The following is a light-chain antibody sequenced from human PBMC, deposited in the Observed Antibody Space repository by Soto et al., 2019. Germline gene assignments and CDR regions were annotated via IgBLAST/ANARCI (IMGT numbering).Light chain of an antibody. J-gene: IGLJ2*01. CDR3: SSYRSTNTLV. CDR1: SSDIGNYNY. CDR2: DVT. V-gene: IGLV2-14*01. Sequence: QSVLTQLASVSGSPGQSITISCTGTSSDIGNYNYVSWFQQRPGEPPKFIIYDVTNRPSGVSYRFSGSKSANTASLTISGLQAEDEADYYCSSYRSTNTLVFGGGTKVTVL.